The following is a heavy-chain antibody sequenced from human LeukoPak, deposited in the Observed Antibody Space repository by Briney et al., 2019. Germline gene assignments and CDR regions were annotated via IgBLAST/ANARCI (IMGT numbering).Heavy chain of an antibody. D-gene: IGHD3-22*01. Sequence: PSQTLSLTCAVSGGSISSCGYSWRWIRQPRGKGLEWIGYIYHSGSTYYNPSLKTRVTISVDTSKNQFSLKLSSVTAADTAVYYCATMGPDSSVYYPHDAFDIWGQGTMVTVSS. CDR1: GGSISSCGYS. CDR2: IYHSGST. J-gene: IGHJ3*02. CDR3: ATMGPDSSVYYPHDAFDI. V-gene: IGHV4-30-2*01.